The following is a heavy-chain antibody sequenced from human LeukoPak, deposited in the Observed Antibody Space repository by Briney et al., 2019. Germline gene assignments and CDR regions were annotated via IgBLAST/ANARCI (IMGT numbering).Heavy chain of an antibody. CDR2: ISSSCSTI. J-gene: IGHJ4*02. V-gene: IGHV3-11*01. D-gene: IGHD5-18*01. CDR1: GFTFSDYY. Sequence: WGSLTLSCAASGFTFSDYYMCWIRHPPPKGLERVSYISSSCSTIYYADSVKSRFTIFRVNAKNSLYLLMHSLRTDAAAVEYFARDVDTAMVTTFDYGGQGTLVTVAS. CDR3: ARDVDTAMVTTFDY.